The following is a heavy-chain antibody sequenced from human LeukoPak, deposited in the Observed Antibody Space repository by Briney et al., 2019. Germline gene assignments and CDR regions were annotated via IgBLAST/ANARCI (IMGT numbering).Heavy chain of an antibody. D-gene: IGHD6-19*01. CDR3: AKDKGSGWLLVGMDV. Sequence: GGSLRLSCAASGFTFRAYLMSWVRQSPGKELEWVANIKQDGSEMNYLDSVKGRFTISRDNAKNSLYLQMNSLRAEDTAVYYCAKDKGSGWLLVGMDVWGQGTTVTVSS. CDR2: IKQDGSEM. J-gene: IGHJ6*02. CDR1: GFTFRAYL. V-gene: IGHV3-7*01.